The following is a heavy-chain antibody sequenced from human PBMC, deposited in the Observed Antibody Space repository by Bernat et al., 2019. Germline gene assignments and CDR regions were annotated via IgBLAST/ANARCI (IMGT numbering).Heavy chain of an antibody. CDR3: AKDRGRGFTYGVGGDDY. D-gene: IGHD5-18*01. Sequence: QVQLVESGGGVVQLGGPLRLSCATSGFTLSGNAMHWVRRAQGKGLEWVAFIRYDGGNKNHADSVKGRFTISRDNSKNTLFLQMNSLRVEDTAVYFCAKDRGRGFTYGVGGDDYWGQGTLVTVSS. V-gene: IGHV3-30*02. CDR1: GFTLSGNA. CDR2: IRYDGGNK. J-gene: IGHJ4*02.